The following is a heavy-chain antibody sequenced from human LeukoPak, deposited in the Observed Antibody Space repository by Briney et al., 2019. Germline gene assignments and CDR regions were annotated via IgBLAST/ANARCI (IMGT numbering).Heavy chain of an antibody. J-gene: IGHJ4*02. CDR1: GGSISSYY. Sequence: SETLSLTCTVSGGSISSYYWSWIRQPAGKGLEWIGRIYTSGSTNCNPSLKSRVTMSVDTSKNQFSLKLSSVTAADTAVYYCARDSGSGSHDPNFDYWGQGTLVTVSS. CDR2: IYTSGST. D-gene: IGHD3-10*01. CDR3: ARDSGSGSHDPNFDY. V-gene: IGHV4-4*07.